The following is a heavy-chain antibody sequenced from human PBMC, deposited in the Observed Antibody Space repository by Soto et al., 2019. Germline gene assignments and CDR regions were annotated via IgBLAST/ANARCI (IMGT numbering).Heavy chain of an antibody. D-gene: IGHD2-21*02. CDR1: DGSISSSDHY. CDR2: IYYGGST. Sequence: PSETLSLTYTVSDGSISSSDHYWGWIRQPPGKGLVWIGSIYYGGSTYYNPSVKRRVSISVDTSKNQFSLNLSSVTAADTAVYYCTRDGDGRMTTNPYYYSGMAVWGPGTTVPVSS. V-gene: IGHV4-39*07. CDR3: TRDGDGRMTTNPYYYSGMAV. J-gene: IGHJ6*02.